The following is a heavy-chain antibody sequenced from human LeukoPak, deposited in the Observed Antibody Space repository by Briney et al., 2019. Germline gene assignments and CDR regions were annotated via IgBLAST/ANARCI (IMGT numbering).Heavy chain of an antibody. V-gene: IGHV3-7*01. CDR3: VRDPGWGAIDY. CDR2: IKQDGSEK. Sequence: PGGSLRLSCAASGFTFSSYWMSWVRQAPGKGLEWVANIKQDGSEKYYVDSVKGRFTISRDNAKNSLYLQMNSLRVEDTGVYYCVRDPGWGAIDYWGRGILVTVTS. J-gene: IGHJ4*02. D-gene: IGHD7-27*01. CDR1: GFTFSSYW.